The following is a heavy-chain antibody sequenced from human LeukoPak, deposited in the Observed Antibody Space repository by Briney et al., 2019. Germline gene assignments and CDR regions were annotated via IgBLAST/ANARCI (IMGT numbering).Heavy chain of an antibody. CDR3: ARVGTGYYYYYMDV. CDR1: GFTFSSYW. V-gene: IGHV3-74*01. Sequence: GGSLRLSCAASGFTFSSYWMHWVRQAPGKGLVWVSRINGDGSSTTYADSVKGRFTISRDNAKNSLYLQMNSLRAEDTALYHCARVGTGYYYYYMDVWGKGTTVTVSS. J-gene: IGHJ6*03. D-gene: IGHD1-7*01. CDR2: INGDGSST.